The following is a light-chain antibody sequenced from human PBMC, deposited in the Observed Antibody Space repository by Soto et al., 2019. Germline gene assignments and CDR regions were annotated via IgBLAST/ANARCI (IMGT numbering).Light chain of an antibody. CDR2: GAS. V-gene: IGKV3-20*01. J-gene: IGKJ1*01. Sequence: DIVLTQSPGTLPLSPGDRATLSCRASQSVSSSYLAWYQQKPGQAPRPLIYGASSRATDIPGRVSGSGSGTGFTVTISRLETEDLAVDSCHQYGRSLWTFGQGTKVEIK. CDR3: HQYGRSLWT. CDR1: QSVSSSY.